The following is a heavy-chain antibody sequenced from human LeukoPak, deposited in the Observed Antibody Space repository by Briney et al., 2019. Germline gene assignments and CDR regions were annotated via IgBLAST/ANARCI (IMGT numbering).Heavy chain of an antibody. J-gene: IGHJ4*02. CDR1: QFTFSSYA. V-gene: IGHV3-23*01. CDR3: ARESPSLGQGPLDY. CDR2: ISSIGGST. Sequence: PGGSLRLSCAASQFTFSSYAMSWVRQAPGKGLEWVSGISSIGGSTVYADSVQGRFTISRDNSKNALYLQMNSPRAEDTAVYYCARESPSLGQGPLDYWGQGTLVTVSS. D-gene: IGHD3-10*01.